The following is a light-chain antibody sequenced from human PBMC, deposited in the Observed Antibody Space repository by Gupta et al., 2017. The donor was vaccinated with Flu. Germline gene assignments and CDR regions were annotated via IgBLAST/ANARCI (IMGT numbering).Light chain of an antibody. CDR2: DAS. CDR3: QQVNYYPRT. J-gene: IGKJ1*01. V-gene: IGKV1-9*01. CDR1: LGISTY. Sequence: DIRLDQSPSFLPASVGDRVTITCLASLGISTYLVWYQQKPGKAPNLLIYDASTLQSGVPSRFSGSVSGPEFTLTISDLQPEDFATYYCQQVNYYPRTFGQGTKVEIK.